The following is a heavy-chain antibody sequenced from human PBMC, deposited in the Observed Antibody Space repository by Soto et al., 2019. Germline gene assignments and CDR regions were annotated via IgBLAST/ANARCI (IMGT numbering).Heavy chain of an antibody. CDR3: ARASYYSDSFGYFRAS. Sequence: SEPLAPTCTVSGGSISRSSYYWGWIRQPPGKGLEWIGSIYYSGSTYHNPSLKSRVTISVDTSKNQFSLKLSSVTAADTAVYYCARASYYSDSFGYFRASWGQRTLFTVP. V-gene: IGHV4-39*01. CDR2: IYYSGST. D-gene: IGHD3-22*01. J-gene: IGHJ5*02. CDR1: GGSISRSSYY.